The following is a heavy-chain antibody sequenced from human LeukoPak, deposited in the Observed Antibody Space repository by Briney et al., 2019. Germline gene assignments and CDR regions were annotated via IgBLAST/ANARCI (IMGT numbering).Heavy chain of an antibody. J-gene: IGHJ4*02. D-gene: IGHD3-22*01. CDR2: INHSGST. CDR1: GGSISSSSYY. V-gene: IGHV4-39*07. Sequence: ASETLSLTCTVSGGSISSSSYYWSWIRQPPGKGLEWIGEINHSGSTNYNPSLKSRVTISVDTSKNQFSLKLSSVTAADTAVYYCARGYYYDRDWGQGTLVTVSS. CDR3: ARGYYYDRD.